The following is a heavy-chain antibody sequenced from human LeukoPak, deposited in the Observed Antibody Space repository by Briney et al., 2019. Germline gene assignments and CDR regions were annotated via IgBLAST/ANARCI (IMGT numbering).Heavy chain of an antibody. J-gene: IGHJ6*03. CDR1: GFTFSSYT. Sequence: GGSLRLSCAASGFTFSSYTMCCVRQTPGKGLGWVALIWFDGSTKNSADSWKGRFTISRDNSKNTLYLQMNSLRAEDTAVYYCAKAGDSSGWYPAAPYYYYYMDVWGKGTTVTVSS. V-gene: IGHV3-30*02. CDR2: IWFDGSTK. D-gene: IGHD6-19*01. CDR3: AKAGDSSGWYPAAPYYYYYMDV.